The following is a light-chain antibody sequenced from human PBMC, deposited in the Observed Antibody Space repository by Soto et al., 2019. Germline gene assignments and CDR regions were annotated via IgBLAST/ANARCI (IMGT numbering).Light chain of an antibody. V-gene: IGKV3-15*01. J-gene: IGKJ2*01. CDR2: GAS. CDR1: QSVTTN. CDR3: QQYHSWPHT. Sequence: ETVLTQSPATLSVSPGERATFSCRASQSVTTNVAWYQQKPGQVPRLLIYGASTRATGIPASFSGSGSGTEFTLSISSLQSDDFAIYHCQQYHSWPHTFGQGTKLEIK.